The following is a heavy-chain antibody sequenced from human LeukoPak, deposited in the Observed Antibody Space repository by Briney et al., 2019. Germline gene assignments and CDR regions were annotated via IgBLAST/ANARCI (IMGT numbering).Heavy chain of an antibody. CDR1: SGSISGYY. CDR2: IYTSGNT. Sequence: SETLSLTCTVSSGSISGYYWSWIRQPAGKGLEWIGRIYTSGNTYHNPSLSSRVAISLDTSKNLFSLKLSSVTAADTAVYYCASQYEPLGDYYYYYYMDVWGKGTTVTVSS. D-gene: IGHD3-16*01. V-gene: IGHV4-4*07. CDR3: ASQYEPLGDYYYYYYMDV. J-gene: IGHJ6*03.